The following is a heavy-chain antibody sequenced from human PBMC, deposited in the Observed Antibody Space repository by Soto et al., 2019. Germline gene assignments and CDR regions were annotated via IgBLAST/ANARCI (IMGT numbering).Heavy chain of an antibody. V-gene: IGHV1-69*02. CDR3: ARMASYYYYYGMDV. CDR1: GGTFSSYT. J-gene: IGHJ6*02. CDR2: IIPILGIA. Sequence: QVQLVQSGAEVTKPGSSVKVSCKASGGTFSSYTISWVRQAPGQGLEWMGRIIPILGIANYAQKFQGRVTITADKSTSTAYMELSSLRSEDTAVYYCARMASYYYYYGMDVWGQGTTVTVSS.